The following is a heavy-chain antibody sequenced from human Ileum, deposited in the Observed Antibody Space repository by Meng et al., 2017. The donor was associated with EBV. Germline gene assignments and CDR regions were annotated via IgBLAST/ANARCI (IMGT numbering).Heavy chain of an antibody. CDR3: AKSEVTSYYFDN. J-gene: IGHJ4*02. V-gene: IGHV3-23*01. Sequence: EVQLLESGGGLVQPGXSLRLSCGASGFTFDTYAMNWVRQAPGKGLEWVSGISGDGARTYYADSVKGRFLISRDNLRNMLYLEVNSLRVDDTAVYYCAKSEVTSYYFDNWGQGTLVTVSS. CDR2: ISGDGART. CDR1: GFTFDTYA. D-gene: IGHD3-10*01.